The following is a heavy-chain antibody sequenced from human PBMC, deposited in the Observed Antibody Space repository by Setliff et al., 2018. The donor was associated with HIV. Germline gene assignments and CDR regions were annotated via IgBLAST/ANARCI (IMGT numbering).Heavy chain of an antibody. Sequence: GASVKVSCKASGGGLSNHAITWVRQAPGQGLEWMGVIIPIFTTTDYAQKFRGRLTINADESTDTAHMELRSLRSADMAIYYCATLNEYAYQTGGWFDPWGQGTPVTVSS. D-gene: IGHD3-16*01. V-gene: IGHV1-69*13. CDR2: IIPIFTTT. CDR3: ATLNEYAYQTGGWFDP. J-gene: IGHJ5*02. CDR1: GGGLSNHA.